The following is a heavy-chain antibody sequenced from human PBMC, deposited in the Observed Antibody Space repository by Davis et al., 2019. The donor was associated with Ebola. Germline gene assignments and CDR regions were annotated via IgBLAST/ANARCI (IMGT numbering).Heavy chain of an antibody. CDR3: ARDRVVRGVIDY. D-gene: IGHD3-10*01. J-gene: IGHJ4*02. CDR2: INHSGST. CDR1: GGSFSGYY. Sequence: MPSETLSLTCAVYGGSFSGYYWSWIRQPPGKGLEWIGEINHSGSTNYNSSLKSRVTISVDTSKNQFSLKLSSVTAADTAVYYCARDRVVRGVIDYWGQGTLVTVSS. V-gene: IGHV4-34*01.